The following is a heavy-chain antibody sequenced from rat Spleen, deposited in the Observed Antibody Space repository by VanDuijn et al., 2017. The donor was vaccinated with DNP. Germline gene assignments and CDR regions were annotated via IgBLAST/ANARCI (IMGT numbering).Heavy chain of an antibody. Sequence: EVQLVESGGGLVQPGRSMKLSCAASGFTFTNFPMAWVRQAPTKGLEWVASISTSGGSTYYRDSVKGRFTISRDNAKSTLYLQMNSLRSEDMATYYCARHGRRVFDYWGQGVMVTVSS. V-gene: IGHV5-46*01. J-gene: IGHJ2*01. CDR2: ISTSGGST. D-gene: IGHD1-11*01. CDR1: GFTFTNFP. CDR3: ARHGRRVFDY.